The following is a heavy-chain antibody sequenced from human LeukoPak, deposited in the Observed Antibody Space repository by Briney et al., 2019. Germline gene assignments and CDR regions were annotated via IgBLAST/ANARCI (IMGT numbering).Heavy chain of an antibody. CDR2: INHSGST. J-gene: IGHJ4*02. CDR1: GGSFSGYY. CDR3: ARGQSREQQLVLGYFDY. V-gene: IGHV4-34*01. Sequence: PSETLSLTCAVYGGSFSGYYWSWIRQPPGKGLEWIGEINHSGSTNYNPSLKSRVTISVDTSKNQFSLKLSSVTAAGTAVYYCARGQSREQQLVLGYFDYWGQGTLVTVSS. D-gene: IGHD6-13*01.